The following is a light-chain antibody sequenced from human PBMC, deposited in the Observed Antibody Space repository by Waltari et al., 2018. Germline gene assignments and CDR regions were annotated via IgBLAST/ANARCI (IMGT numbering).Light chain of an antibody. J-gene: IGLJ2*01. V-gene: IGLV6-57*04. Sequence: NFMLTQPHSVSESPGKTVTIPCTRSSGSIATKYVQWYQQRPGSAPTTVIYEDHQRPSAVPARFSCSIDTSSNSASLTISGLKPEDEAAYYCQSYDDRSVVFGGGTKLTVL. CDR3: QSYDDRSVV. CDR1: SGSIATKY. CDR2: EDH.